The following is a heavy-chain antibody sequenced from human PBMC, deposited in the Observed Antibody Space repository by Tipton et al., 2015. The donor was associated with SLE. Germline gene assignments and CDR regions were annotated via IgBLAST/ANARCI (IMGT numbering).Heavy chain of an antibody. CDR3: ARGPNGAFHI. J-gene: IGHJ3*02. Sequence: SLRLSCAASGFMFSSGSMNWVRQAPGKGLEWVSSISSSSTYIYHADSVKGRFTISRDNAKNSLYLQMNSLRAEDTAVYYCARGPNGAFHIWGQGTMVTVSS. V-gene: IGHV3-21*01. CDR2: ISSSSTYI. CDR1: GFMFSSGS.